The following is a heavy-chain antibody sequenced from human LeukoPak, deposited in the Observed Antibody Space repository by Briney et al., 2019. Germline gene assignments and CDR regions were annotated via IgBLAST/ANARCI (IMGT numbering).Heavy chain of an antibody. Sequence: ASVTVSCKVSGYTLTELSMHWVRQAPGKGLEWMGGFDPDDGETIYAQKFQGRVTMTEDTSTDTAYMELSSLRSEDTAVYYCARGRVQYQLLSASDNWFDPWGQGTLVTVSS. J-gene: IGHJ5*02. CDR3: ARGRVQYQLLSASDNWFDP. CDR2: FDPDDGET. V-gene: IGHV1-24*01. D-gene: IGHD2-2*01. CDR1: GYTLTELS.